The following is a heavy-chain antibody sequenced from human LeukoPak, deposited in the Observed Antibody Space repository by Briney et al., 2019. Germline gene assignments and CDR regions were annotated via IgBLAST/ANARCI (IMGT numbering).Heavy chain of an antibody. CDR2: ISSSSNYI. CDR1: GFTFSAYN. Sequence: GGSLRLSCVTSGFTFSAYNMNWVRQAPGKGLEWVSCISSSSNYIYYADSVKGRFTFSRDNAKNSLYLQMNSLRAEDTAVYYCARDEGVSFDYWGQGTLVTVSS. CDR3: ARDEGVSFDY. V-gene: IGHV3-21*01. J-gene: IGHJ4*02.